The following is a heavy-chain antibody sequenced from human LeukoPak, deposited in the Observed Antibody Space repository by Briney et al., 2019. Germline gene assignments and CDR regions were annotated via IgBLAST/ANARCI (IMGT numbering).Heavy chain of an antibody. CDR1: DGSFSGYY. Sequence: SETLSLTCAVYDGSFSGYYWSWIRQPPGKGLEWIGEINHSGSTKYNPSLKSRVTISVDTSKNHSSLKLSSVTAADTAVYYCARGQFLYSTGWPSTIRFDYWGQGALVTVSS. D-gene: IGHD6-19*01. V-gene: IGHV4-34*01. CDR3: ARGQFLYSTGWPSTIRFDY. J-gene: IGHJ4*02. CDR2: INHSGST.